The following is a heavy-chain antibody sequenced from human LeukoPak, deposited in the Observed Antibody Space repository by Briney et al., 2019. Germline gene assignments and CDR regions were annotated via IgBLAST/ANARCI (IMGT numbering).Heavy chain of an antibody. J-gene: IGHJ4*02. CDR2: ISSSSSTI. CDR1: GFTFSSYS. V-gene: IGHV3-48*01. Sequence: GGSLRLSCAASGFTFSSYSMNWVRQAPGKGLEWVSYISSSSSTIYYADSVKGRFTISRDNAKNSLYLQMNSLRAEDTAVYYCARDTGLRSSDYWGQGTLVTVSS. D-gene: IGHD4-17*01. CDR3: ARDTGLRSSDY.